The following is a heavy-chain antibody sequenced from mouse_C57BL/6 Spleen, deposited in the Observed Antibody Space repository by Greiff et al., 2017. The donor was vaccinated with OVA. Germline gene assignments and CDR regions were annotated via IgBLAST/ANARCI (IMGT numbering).Heavy chain of an antibody. CDR1: GYTFTSYW. Sequence: VQLQQPGAELVKPGASVKLSCKVSGYTFTSYWMYWVKQRPGRGREWIGRIDPNSGGTKYNEKFKSKATLTVDKPYSTAYMQLSSLTSEDSAFYYCARSPDYAMDYWGQGTSLTVSS. J-gene: IGHJ4*01. CDR3: ARSPDYAMDY. CDR2: IDPNSGGT. V-gene: IGHV1-72*01.